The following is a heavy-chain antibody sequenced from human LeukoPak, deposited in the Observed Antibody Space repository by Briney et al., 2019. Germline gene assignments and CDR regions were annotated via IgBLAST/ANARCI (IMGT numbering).Heavy chain of an antibody. CDR2: FSFDGSDT. CDR3: ARALAVAGTRGSHYYGMDV. J-gene: IGHJ6*02. V-gene: IGHV3-30*04. CDR1: GFPFSYFA. D-gene: IGHD6-19*01. Sequence: TGGSLRLSCAASGFPFSYFAMHWVRQAPGKGLEWVSLFSFDGSDTYYADSGKGRFTISRDNSMNTLYLQVNSLRPEDTAVYYCARALAVAGTRGSHYYGMDVWGPGTTVTVSS.